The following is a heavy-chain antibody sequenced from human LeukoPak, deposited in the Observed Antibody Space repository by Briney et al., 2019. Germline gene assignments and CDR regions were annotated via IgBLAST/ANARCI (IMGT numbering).Heavy chain of an antibody. J-gene: IGHJ4*02. CDR3: ARDYCRTTTCRFDF. D-gene: IGHD2-2*01. V-gene: IGHV3-48*01. Sequence: PGGSLRLSCAASGFIFSSYSMNWVRQAPGKGLEWLSFISSGSSSIYYADSVKGRCTISRDNAKNSLYLQLNSLRAEDTAVYYCARDYCRTTTCRFDFWGQGTLVTVSS. CDR2: ISSGSSSI. CDR1: GFIFSSYS.